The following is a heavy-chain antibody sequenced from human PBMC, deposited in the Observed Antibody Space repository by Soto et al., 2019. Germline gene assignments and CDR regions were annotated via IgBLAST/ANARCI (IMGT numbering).Heavy chain of an antibody. Sequence: EVQLLESGGDLVQPGGSLRLSCTASGFNFSNYAMRWVRQAPGKGLEWGAAISGNGGSTYYADSVKGRFTFSRDNSKNTLYLQMNRLRDQDTAVYYCAKVTRPVDLLPGYSRVYYFSYMDVWGEGTTVTVS. D-gene: IGHD3-9*01. V-gene: IGHV3-23*01. CDR1: GFNFSNYA. CDR2: ISGNGGST. J-gene: IGHJ6*03. CDR3: AKVTRPVDLLPGYSRVYYFSYMDV.